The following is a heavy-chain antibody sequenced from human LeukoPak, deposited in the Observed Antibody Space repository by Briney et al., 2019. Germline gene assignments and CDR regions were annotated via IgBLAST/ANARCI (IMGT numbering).Heavy chain of an antibody. CDR3: AAGPGDY. CDR1: SGSLRENY. D-gene: IGHD1-1*01. CDR2: INHSGST. J-gene: IGHJ4*02. V-gene: IGHV4-34*01. Sequence: MSSETLSLTCNVSSGSLRENYWSWIRQSPGKGLEWIAEINHSGSTNYNPSLKSRVTISADTSKNQFSLRLSSVTAADTAVYYCAAGPGDYWGQGTLVTVSS.